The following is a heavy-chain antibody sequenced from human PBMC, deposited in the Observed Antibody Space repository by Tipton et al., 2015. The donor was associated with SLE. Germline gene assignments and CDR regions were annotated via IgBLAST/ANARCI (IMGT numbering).Heavy chain of an antibody. CDR1: GGSISSSSYY. CDR2: VSYSGST. CDR3: ARSRGLGSCSGDNCYDYYFGMDV. D-gene: IGHD2-15*01. J-gene: IGHJ6*02. Sequence: TLSLTCTVSGGSISSSSYYWGWIRQPPGKGLEWIGYVSYSGSTNYNPSLKSRVTISLDTSKNQFSLRLSSVTAADTAVYFRARSRGLGSCSGDNCYDYYFGMDVWGQGTTVTVSS. V-gene: IGHV4-61*05.